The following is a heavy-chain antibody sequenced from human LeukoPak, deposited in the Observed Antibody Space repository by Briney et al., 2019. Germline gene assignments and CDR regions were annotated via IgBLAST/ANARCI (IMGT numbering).Heavy chain of an antibody. CDR3: AKDRGYDSSGYYYL. Sequence: GGSLRLSCAASGFTFSSYSMNWVRQAPGKGLEWVSSISSSSNFIYYADSVKGRFTISRDNAKNSLYLQMNSLRAEDTAVYYCAKDRGYDSSGYYYLWGQGTLVTVSS. V-gene: IGHV3-21*01. D-gene: IGHD3-22*01. J-gene: IGHJ4*02. CDR2: ISSSSNFI. CDR1: GFTFSSYS.